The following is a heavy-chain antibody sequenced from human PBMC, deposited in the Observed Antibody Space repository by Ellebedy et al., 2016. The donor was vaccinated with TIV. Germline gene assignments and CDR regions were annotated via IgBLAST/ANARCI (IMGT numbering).Heavy chain of an antibody. J-gene: IGHJ4*02. CDR1: GFTFSSYW. D-gene: IGHD2-2*01. CDR3: ARGRGGGSDSSTPRYYFDY. Sequence: GESLKISCAASGFTFSSYWMHWVRQAPGKGLVWVSRINSDGSSTNYADSVKGRFTISRDNAKNTLYLQMNSLRADDTAAYYCARGRGGGSDSSTPRYYFDYWGQGTLVTASS. CDR2: INSDGSST. V-gene: IGHV3-74*01.